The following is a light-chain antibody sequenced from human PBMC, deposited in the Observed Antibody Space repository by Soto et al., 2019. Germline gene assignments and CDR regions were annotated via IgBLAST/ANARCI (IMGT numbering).Light chain of an antibody. CDR3: QVWDTNVV. V-gene: IGLV3-21*04. CDR2: YDS. Sequence: SYELTQPPSVSVAPGKTATITCGGNNIGSESVHWYQQRPGQAPVLVISYDSDRPSGIPERFSGSNSGNTATLTISRVEAGDEADYYCQVWDTNVVFGGGTEVTVL. J-gene: IGLJ2*01. CDR1: NIGSES.